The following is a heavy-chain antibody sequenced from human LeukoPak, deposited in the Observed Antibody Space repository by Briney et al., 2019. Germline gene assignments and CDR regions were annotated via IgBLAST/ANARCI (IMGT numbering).Heavy chain of an antibody. CDR1: GGSISSSSYY. V-gene: IGHV4-39*07. Sequence: SETLSLTCTVSGGSISSSSYYWGWIRQPPGKGLEWIGSIFYSGSTYYNPSLKSRVTISVDTSKNQFSLKLSSVTAADTAVYYCARDRYYYGSGSYPLDIWGQGTMVTVSS. CDR2: IFYSGST. J-gene: IGHJ3*02. CDR3: ARDRYYYGSGSYPLDI. D-gene: IGHD3-10*01.